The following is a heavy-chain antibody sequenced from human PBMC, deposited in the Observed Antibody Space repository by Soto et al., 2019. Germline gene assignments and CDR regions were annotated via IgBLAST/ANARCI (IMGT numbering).Heavy chain of an antibody. CDR1: GFTFSSYG. J-gene: IGHJ6*03. V-gene: IGHV3-30*03. CDR2: ISYDGSNK. D-gene: IGHD2-2*02. Sequence: GGSLRLSCAASGFTFSSYGMHWVRQAPGKGLEWVAVISYDGSNKYYADSVKGRFTISRDNSKNTLYLQMNSLRAADTAVYYCAREVGTYCSSTSCYNYYYYMDVWGKGTTVTVSS. CDR3: AREVGTYCSSTSCYNYYYYMDV.